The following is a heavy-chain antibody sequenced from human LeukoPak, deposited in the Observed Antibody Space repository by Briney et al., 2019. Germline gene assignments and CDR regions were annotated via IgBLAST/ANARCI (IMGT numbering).Heavy chain of an antibody. Sequence: SQTLSLTCTVSGGSISSGDYYWSWIRQPPGKGLEWIGYIYYSGSTYYNPSLKSRVTISVDTSKNQFSLKLSSVTAADTAVYYCARGFDYGVWFDPWGQGTLVTVSS. J-gene: IGHJ5*02. V-gene: IGHV4-30-4*01. CDR3: ARGFDYGVWFDP. D-gene: IGHD4-17*01. CDR1: GGSISSGDYY. CDR2: IYYSGST.